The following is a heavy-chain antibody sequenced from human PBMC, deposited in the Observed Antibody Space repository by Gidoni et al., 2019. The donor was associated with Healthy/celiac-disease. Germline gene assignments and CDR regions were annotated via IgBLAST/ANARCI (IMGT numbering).Heavy chain of an antibody. V-gene: IGHV4-4*02. CDR3: ARFLAVVRGWYFDL. CDR2: IYHSGST. D-gene: IGHD2-15*01. J-gene: IGHJ2*01. Sequence: GLEWIGEIYHSGSTNYNPSLKSRVTISVDKSMNQFSLKLSSVTAADTAVYYCARFLAVVRGWYFDLWGRGTLVTVSS.